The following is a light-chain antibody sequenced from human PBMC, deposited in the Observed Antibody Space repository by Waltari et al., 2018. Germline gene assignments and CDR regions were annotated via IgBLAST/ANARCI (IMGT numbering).Light chain of an antibody. CDR3: QQYNALPPWT. CDR2: GAS. J-gene: IGKJ1*01. CDR1: QSISNN. V-gene: IGKV3-15*01. Sequence: EIVVTQSPATLSVSPGERAILPCRASQSISNNLAWYQPQPGQAPRLLIYGASARASGIPARFSGSGSGTEFTLTIASLQSEDFAVYYCQQYNALPPWTFGQGTRVEIK.